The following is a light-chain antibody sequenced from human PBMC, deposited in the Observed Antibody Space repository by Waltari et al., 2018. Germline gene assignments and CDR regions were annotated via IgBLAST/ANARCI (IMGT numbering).Light chain of an antibody. V-gene: IGLV3-19*01. J-gene: IGLJ2*01. Sequence: SSELTQDPAVSVALGQTVRITCQGASLSSYYASWYQQKPGQAPVLVIYGKNNRPSGLPDRFSGSSSGNTASLTISGAQAEDEADYYCTSRDSSGNHVVFGGGTKLTVL. CDR1: SLSSYY. CDR2: GKN. CDR3: TSRDSSGNHVV.